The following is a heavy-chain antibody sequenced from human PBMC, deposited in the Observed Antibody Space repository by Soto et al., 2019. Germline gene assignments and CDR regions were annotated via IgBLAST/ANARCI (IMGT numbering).Heavy chain of an antibody. V-gene: IGHV4-59*08. J-gene: IGHJ4*01. CDR1: GSPISSYY. CDR2: VYYTGTT. CDR3: ARLGIYSKAFDY. Sequence: SETLSLTCTFSGSPISSYYWSWFRQPPGQGLEWVGYVYYTGTTTYSPSLKSRVTISVDASKSQFSLNLRSVTAADTAVYYCARLGIYSKAFDYGGNGALVTVP. D-gene: IGHD2-21*01.